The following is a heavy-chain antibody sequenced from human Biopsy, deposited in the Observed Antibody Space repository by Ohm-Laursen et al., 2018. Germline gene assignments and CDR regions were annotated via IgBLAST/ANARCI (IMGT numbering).Heavy chain of an antibody. CDR1: GYTFSGYY. Sequence: SSVKVSCKASGYTFSGYYMHWVRQAPGQGPEWMGWMNPDSGGTKYAQKFQGRVTMTRDTSISTAYMELSSLRSDDTAVYYCARDSGDGSGNYGGCFDPWGPGTLVTVSS. J-gene: IGHJ5*02. V-gene: IGHV1-2*02. CDR2: MNPDSGGT. D-gene: IGHD3-10*01. CDR3: ARDSGDGSGNYGGCFDP.